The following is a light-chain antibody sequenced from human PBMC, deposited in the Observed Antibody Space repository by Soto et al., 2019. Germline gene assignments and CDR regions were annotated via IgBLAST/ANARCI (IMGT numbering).Light chain of an antibody. Sequence: QSVLTQPPSASGSPGQSVAISCTGTSSGVGGYNYVSWYQQHPGKAPKLMIYEVNKRPSGVPGRFSGSKSGNTASLTVSGLQAEDEADYYCSSYAGSSNVFGTGTKVTVL. CDR1: SSGVGGYNY. CDR2: EVN. CDR3: SSYAGSSNV. V-gene: IGLV2-8*01. J-gene: IGLJ1*01.